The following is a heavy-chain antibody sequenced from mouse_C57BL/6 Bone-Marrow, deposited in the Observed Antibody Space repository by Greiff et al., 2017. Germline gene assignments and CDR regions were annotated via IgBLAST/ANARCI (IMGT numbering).Heavy chain of an antibody. J-gene: IGHJ4*01. D-gene: IGHD4-1*01. CDR2: IDPSDSYT. Sequence: QVQLQQSGAELVMPGASVKLSCKASGYTFTSYWMHWVKQRPGQGLEWIGEIDPSDSYTNYNQKFKGKSTLTVDKSSSTAYMQRSSLTSEDSAVYYCARHWHYAMDYWGQGTSVTVSS. CDR1: GYTFTSYW. CDR3: ARHWHYAMDY. V-gene: IGHV1-69*01.